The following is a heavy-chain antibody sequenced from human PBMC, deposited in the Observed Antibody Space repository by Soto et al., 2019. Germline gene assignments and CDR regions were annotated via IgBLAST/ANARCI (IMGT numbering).Heavy chain of an antibody. CDR1: GYSISSSNW. V-gene: IGHV4-28*01. CDR3: ARKNGVLDAFDI. Sequence: QVQLQESGPGLVKPSDTPSHTCAVSGYSISSSNWWGWIRQPPGKGLEWIGYIYYSGSTYYNPSLKRRVXXXVXASKNQFSPKLSSVTAVDTAVYDCARKNGVLDAFDIWGQGTMVTVS. D-gene: IGHD4-17*01. CDR2: IYYSGST. J-gene: IGHJ3*02.